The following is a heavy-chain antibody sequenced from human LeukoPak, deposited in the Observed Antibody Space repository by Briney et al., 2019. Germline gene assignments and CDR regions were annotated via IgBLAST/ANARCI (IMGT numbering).Heavy chain of an antibody. J-gene: IGHJ6*03. CDR3: ARGLQYQVLKALGYYYMDV. CDR1: GGSFSSHA. Sequence: SVKVSCKASGGSFSSHAIAWVRQAPGQGPEWMGGIIPISGTANYAQKFQGRVTITTDESTSTAYMELSSLTSDDTAVYYCARGLQYQVLKALGYYYMDVWGEGTTVTVSS. CDR2: IIPISGTA. V-gene: IGHV1-69*05. D-gene: IGHD2-2*01.